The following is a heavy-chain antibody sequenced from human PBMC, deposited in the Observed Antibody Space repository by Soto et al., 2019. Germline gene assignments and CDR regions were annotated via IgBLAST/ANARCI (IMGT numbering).Heavy chain of an antibody. CDR1: GFTFSSYA. CDR2: ISGSGGST. CDR3: AKDPTIRAYYDFWSGYPNYFDY. D-gene: IGHD3-3*01. Sequence: GGSLRLSCAASGFTFSSYAMSWVRQAPGKGLEWVSAISGSGGSTYYADSVKGRFTISRDNSKNTLYLQMNSLRAEDTAVYYCAKDPTIRAYYDFWSGYPNYFDYWGQGTLVTVSS. J-gene: IGHJ4*02. V-gene: IGHV3-23*01.